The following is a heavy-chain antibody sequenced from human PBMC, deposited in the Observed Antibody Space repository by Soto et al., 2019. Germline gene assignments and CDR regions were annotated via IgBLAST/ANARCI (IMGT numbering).Heavy chain of an antibody. J-gene: IGHJ6*02. Sequence: GESLKISCKGSGYRFTNYWISWVRQMPGKGLEWMGRIDPSDSYTNYSPSFQGHVTISADKSINTAYLQWSSLKASDTAMYYCARHEQFYYSYYGMDVWGQGTTVTVSS. V-gene: IGHV5-10-1*01. CDR3: ARHEQFYYSYYGMDV. CDR1: GYRFTNYW. CDR2: IDPSDSYT.